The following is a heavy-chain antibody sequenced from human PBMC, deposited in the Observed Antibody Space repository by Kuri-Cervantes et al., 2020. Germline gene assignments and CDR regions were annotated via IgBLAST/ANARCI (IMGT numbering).Heavy chain of an antibody. V-gene: IGHV3-21*04. CDR2: ISSSSSYI. CDR3: ARDGLNWRWLRFAPYGMDV. D-gene: IGHD5-12*01. Sequence: GESLKISCAASGFTFISYGMHWVRQAPGKGLEWVSSISSSSSYIYYADSVKGRFTISRDNAKNSLYLQMNSLRAEDTAVYYCARDGLNWRWLRFAPYGMDVWGQGTTVTVSS. J-gene: IGHJ6*02. CDR1: GFTFISYG.